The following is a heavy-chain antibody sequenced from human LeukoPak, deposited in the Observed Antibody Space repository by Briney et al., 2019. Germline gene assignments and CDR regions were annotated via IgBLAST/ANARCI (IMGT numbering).Heavy chain of an antibody. CDR1: GFTFSDYY. Sequence: GGSLRLSCAAAGFTFSDYYMSWIRQAPGKGLEWVPYISSSGSTIYYADSVKGRFTISRDNAKNSLYLQMNSLRAEDTAVYYCARDLSLRIPGRGAFDIWGQGTMVTVSS. D-gene: IGHD5-12*01. J-gene: IGHJ3*02. CDR3: ARDLSLRIPGRGAFDI. CDR2: ISSSGSTI. V-gene: IGHV3-11*04.